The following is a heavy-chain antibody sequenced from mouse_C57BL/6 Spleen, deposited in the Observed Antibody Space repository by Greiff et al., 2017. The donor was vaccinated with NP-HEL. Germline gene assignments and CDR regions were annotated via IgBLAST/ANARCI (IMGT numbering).Heavy chain of an antibody. CDR3: ARGALRPETFDY. CDR2: IYPGDGDT. J-gene: IGHJ2*01. D-gene: IGHD2-4*01. V-gene: IGHV1-80*01. CDR1: GYAFSSYW. Sequence: QVQLQQSGAELVKPGASVKISCKASGYAFSSYWMNWVKQRPGKGLEWIGQIYPGDGDTNYNGKFKGKATLTADKSSSTAYMQLSSLTSEDSAVYFCARGALRPETFDYWGQGTTLTVSS.